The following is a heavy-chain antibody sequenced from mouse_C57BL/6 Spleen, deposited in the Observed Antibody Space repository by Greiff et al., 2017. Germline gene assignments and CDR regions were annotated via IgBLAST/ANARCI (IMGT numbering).Heavy chain of an antibody. Sequence: VQLQQPGAELVKPGASVKMSCKASGYTFTSYWITWVKQRPGQGLEWIGDIYPGSGSTNYNEKFKSKVTLTVDTSSSTAYMQLSSLTSEDSAVYYCARAPNYYGSSNWYFDVWGTGTTVTVSS. J-gene: IGHJ1*03. CDR1: GYTFTSYW. V-gene: IGHV1-55*01. CDR2: IYPGSGST. D-gene: IGHD1-1*01. CDR3: ARAPNYYGSSNWYFDV.